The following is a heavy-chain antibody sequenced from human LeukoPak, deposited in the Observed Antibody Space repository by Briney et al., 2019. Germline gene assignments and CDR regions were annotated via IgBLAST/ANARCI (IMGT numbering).Heavy chain of an antibody. CDR3: ARPKKRWLQFRSGAFDT. CDR1: GFTFSSYE. Sequence: PGGSLRLSCAASGFTFSSYEMNWVRQAPGKGLEWVSYISSSGSTIYYADSVKGRFTISRDNAKNSLYLQMNSLRAEDTAVYYCARPKKRWLQFRSGAFDTWGQGTMVTVSS. V-gene: IGHV3-48*03. CDR2: ISSSGSTI. J-gene: IGHJ3*02. D-gene: IGHD5-24*01.